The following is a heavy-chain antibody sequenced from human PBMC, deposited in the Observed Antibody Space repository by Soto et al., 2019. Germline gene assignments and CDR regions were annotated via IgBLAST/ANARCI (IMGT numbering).Heavy chain of an antibody. D-gene: IGHD5-12*01. Sequence: SLKVSCKASGYTFTSYYMHWVRQAPGQGLEWMGGIIPIFGTANYAQKFQGRVTITADESTSTAYMELSSLRSEDTAVYYCARGIRDGYNFGFDYWGQGTLVTVSS. CDR2: IIPIFGTA. V-gene: IGHV1-69*13. CDR1: GYTFTSYY. J-gene: IGHJ4*02. CDR3: ARGIRDGYNFGFDY.